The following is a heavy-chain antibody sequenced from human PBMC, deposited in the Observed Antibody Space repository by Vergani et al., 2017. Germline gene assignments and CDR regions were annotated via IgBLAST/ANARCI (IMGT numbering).Heavy chain of an antibody. Sequence: EVQLVESGGGLVQPGGSLRLSCAASGFTFSSYWMSWVRQAPGKGLEWVANIKQDGSEKYYVDSVKGRFTISRDNAKNSLYLQMNSLRAEDTAVYYCAREGTYYDYVWGSYRYSADAFDIWGQGTMVTVSS. D-gene: IGHD3-16*02. V-gene: IGHV3-7*03. CDR2: IKQDGSEK. CDR3: AREGTYYDYVWGSYRYSADAFDI. J-gene: IGHJ3*02. CDR1: GFTFSSYW.